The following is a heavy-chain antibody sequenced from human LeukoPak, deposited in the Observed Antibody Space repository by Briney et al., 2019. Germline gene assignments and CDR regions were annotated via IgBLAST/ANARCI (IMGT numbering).Heavy chain of an antibody. Sequence: ASVKVSCKASGYTFTSYGISWVRQAPGQGLEWMGWISAYNGNTNYAQKLQGRVTMTTDTSTSTAYMELRSLRSDDTAVYYCARVPLPRRSTSSNWFDPWGQGTLVTVSS. CDR1: GYTFTSYG. D-gene: IGHD2-2*01. CDR2: ISAYNGNT. J-gene: IGHJ5*02. CDR3: ARVPLPRRSTSSNWFDP. V-gene: IGHV1-18*01.